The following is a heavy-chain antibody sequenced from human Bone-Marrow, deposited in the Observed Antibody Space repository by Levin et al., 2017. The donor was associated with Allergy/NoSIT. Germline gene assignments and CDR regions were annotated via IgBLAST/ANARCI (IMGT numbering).Heavy chain of an antibody. CDR3: ARDPMLGGAQPEGRRKNYYYMDV. CDR2: IIPIFGTA. D-gene: IGHD3-10*02. J-gene: IGHJ6*03. Sequence: SVKVSCKASGGTFSSYAISWVRQAPGQGLEWMGGIIPIFGTANYAQKFQGRVTITADESTSTAYMELSSLRSEDTAVYYCARDPMLGGAQPEGRRKNYYYMDVWGKGTTVTVSS. CDR1: GGTFSSYA. V-gene: IGHV1-69*13.